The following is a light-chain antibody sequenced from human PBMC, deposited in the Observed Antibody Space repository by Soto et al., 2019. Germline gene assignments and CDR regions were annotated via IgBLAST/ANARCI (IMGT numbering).Light chain of an antibody. CDR2: EVS. J-gene: IGLJ1*01. V-gene: IGLV2-14*01. CDR1: SSDVGGSKY. Sequence: SVLTQPASVSGSPGQSITISCTGSSSDVGGSKYVSWYQQHPGKAPRLMIYEVSYRPSGVSNRFSGSKSGNTASLTVSGLQAEDEADYYCSSKTSRGTLYVFGTGTQLTVL. CDR3: SSKTSRGTLYV.